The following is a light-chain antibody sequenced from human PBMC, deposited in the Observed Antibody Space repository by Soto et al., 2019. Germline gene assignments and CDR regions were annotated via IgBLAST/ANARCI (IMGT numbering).Light chain of an antibody. Sequence: DIQMTQSPSSLSASVGDRVTITCRASQGIRDALGWYQQKPGKAPKRLIYAASSLQSGVPSRFSGSESGTQFTLTISSQQPEDFATYYCLQHNSYPQTFGQGTKVEIK. CDR2: AAS. J-gene: IGKJ1*01. V-gene: IGKV1-17*01. CDR3: LQHNSYPQT. CDR1: QGIRDA.